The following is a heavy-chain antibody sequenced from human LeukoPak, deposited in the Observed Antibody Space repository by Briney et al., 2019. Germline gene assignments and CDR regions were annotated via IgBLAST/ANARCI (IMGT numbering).Heavy chain of an antibody. CDR1: GFTFSSYA. CDR3: AKGDTSGWYYFHY. V-gene: IGHV3-30*18. Sequence: GGSLRLSCAASGFTFSSYAVHWVRQAPGKGLEWVAVISYDGSNEFYGDSVKGRFTISRDNSKNTLYLQMNSLRAEDTAVYYCAKGDTSGWYYFHYWGQGTLVTVSS. J-gene: IGHJ4*02. D-gene: IGHD6-19*01. CDR2: ISYDGSNE.